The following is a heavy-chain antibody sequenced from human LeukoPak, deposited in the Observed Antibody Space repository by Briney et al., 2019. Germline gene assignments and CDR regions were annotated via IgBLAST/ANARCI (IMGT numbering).Heavy chain of an antibody. D-gene: IGHD6-13*01. CDR1: GFTFSSYS. CDR2: ITSTSSPI. V-gene: IGHV3-48*01. Sequence: GGSLRLSCAASGFTFSSYSMNWVRQAPGKGLEWLSYITSTSSPIYYADSVKGRFTISRDKAKNSLYLQMNSLRAEDTAVYYCARDSSTWYYWGQGTLVTVSA. CDR3: ARDSSTWYY. J-gene: IGHJ4*02.